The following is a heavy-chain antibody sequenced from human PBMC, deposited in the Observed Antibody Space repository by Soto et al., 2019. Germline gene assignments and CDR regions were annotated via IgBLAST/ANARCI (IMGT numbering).Heavy chain of an antibody. J-gene: IGHJ6*02. CDR2: INHSGRA. D-gene: IGHD5-18*01. Sequence: SETLSLTCAVYGESFHGYYWSWTRQPPGKGLEWIGEINHSGRASYNPTFKSRVSISVDTSKNQMSLQLTSASAADTAVYYCAKAPNKQRYTAMVPGAYYYGMDVWGQGTTVTVSS. CDR1: GESFHGYY. CDR3: AKAPNKQRYTAMVPGAYYYGMDV. V-gene: IGHV4-34*01.